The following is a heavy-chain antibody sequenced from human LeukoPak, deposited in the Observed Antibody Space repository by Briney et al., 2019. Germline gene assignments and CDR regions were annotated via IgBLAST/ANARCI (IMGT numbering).Heavy chain of an antibody. V-gene: IGHV4-39*07. CDR3: AREGYSSSSHFDY. CDR1: GGSISSSSYY. D-gene: IGHD6-13*01. CDR2: TYYSGST. J-gene: IGHJ4*02. Sequence: SETLSLTCTVSGGSISSSSYYWGWIRQPPGKGLEWIGSTYYSGSTYYNPSLKSRVTMSVDTSKNQFSLRLSSVTAADTAVYYCAREGYSSSSHFDYRGQGTLVTVSS.